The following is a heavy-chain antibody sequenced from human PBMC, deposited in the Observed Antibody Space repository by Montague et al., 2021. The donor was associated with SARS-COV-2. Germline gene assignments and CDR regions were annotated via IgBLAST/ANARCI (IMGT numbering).Heavy chain of an antibody. CDR2: INHSGST. J-gene: IGHJ3*02. Sequence: SETLSLTCGVYGGSFSGYYWSWIRQPPGKGLQWIGGINHSGSTNYNSSLNSRGTISLDTPKNQFSLKLSSVSAADTAVYYCARHGYYETYDAFDIWGQGTMVTVSS. CDR1: GGSFSGYY. V-gene: IGHV4-34*01. CDR3: ARHGYYETYDAFDI. D-gene: IGHD3-22*01.